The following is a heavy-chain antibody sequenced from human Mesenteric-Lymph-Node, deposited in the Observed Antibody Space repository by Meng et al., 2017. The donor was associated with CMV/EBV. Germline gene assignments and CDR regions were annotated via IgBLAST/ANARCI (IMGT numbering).Heavy chain of an antibody. CDR3: SRENSGLDY. J-gene: IGHJ4*02. CDR2: LKQARSQK. CDR1: GFTFSSYW. Sequence: GESLKISCAASGFTFSSYWMSWVRQAPGKGLEWVANLKQARSQKYYVDSVKGRFTISRDNAKNSLYLQLNSLRVEDTAVYYCSRENSGLDYWGQGTLVTVSS. V-gene: IGHV3-7*01.